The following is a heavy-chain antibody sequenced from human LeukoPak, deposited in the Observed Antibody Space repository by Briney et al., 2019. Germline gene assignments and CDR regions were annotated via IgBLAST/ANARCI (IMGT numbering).Heavy chain of an antibody. V-gene: IGHV3-66*01. CDR1: GFTFSSSP. CDR2: IYYDGNT. Sequence: PGGSLRLSCAASGFTFSSSPMSWLRQALGKGLEWVSTIYYDGNTYYADSVQGRFTISRDNSKNTLYFQMNSLRAEDTAVYYCATGTDAYKSGCWGLGTLVTVSS. CDR3: ATGTDAYKSGC. D-gene: IGHD5-24*01. J-gene: IGHJ1*01.